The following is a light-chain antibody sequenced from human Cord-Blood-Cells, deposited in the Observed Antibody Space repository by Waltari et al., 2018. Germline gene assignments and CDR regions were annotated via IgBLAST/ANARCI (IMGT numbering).Light chain of an antibody. J-gene: IGKJ3*01. CDR3: QQRSNWPPFT. V-gene: IGKV3-11*01. CDR2: DAS. CDR1: QSVSSY. Sequence: EIVLTQSPSTLSFSPVEIPTLSCLPSQSVSSYLAWYQQKPGQAPRLLIYDASNRATGIPARFSGSGSGTDFTLTISSLETEDFAVYYCQQRSNWPPFTFGPGTKVDIK.